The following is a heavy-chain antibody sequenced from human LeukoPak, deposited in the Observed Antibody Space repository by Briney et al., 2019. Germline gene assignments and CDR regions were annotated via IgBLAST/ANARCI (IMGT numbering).Heavy chain of an antibody. CDR3: VGGSGWIFDH. J-gene: IGHJ4*02. D-gene: IGHD6-19*01. CDR1: GFTFSSYW. Sequence: GGSLRLSCAASGFTFSSYWMSWVRQAPGKGLEWVANIKQDGSGKYYVDSVRGRFTISRDNAKNSLYLQMNSLRVEDTAVYYCVGGSGWIFDHWGQGTPVTVSS. CDR2: IKQDGSGK. V-gene: IGHV3-7*01.